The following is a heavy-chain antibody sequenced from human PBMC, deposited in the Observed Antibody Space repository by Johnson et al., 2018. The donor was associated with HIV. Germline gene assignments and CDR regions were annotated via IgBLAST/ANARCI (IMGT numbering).Heavy chain of an antibody. V-gene: IGHV3-53*01. Sequence: VQLVESGGGLIQPGGSLRLSCAASGFTVSSNYMSWVRQAPGKGLEWVSVIYSGGSTYYADSVKGRFTISRDNSNNTLYMQMKSLKAEDTAVYYCAKDIYGYDAFDIWGQGTMVTVSS. J-gene: IGHJ3*02. CDR2: IYSGGST. D-gene: IGHD5-24*01. CDR1: GFTVSSNY. CDR3: AKDIYGYDAFDI.